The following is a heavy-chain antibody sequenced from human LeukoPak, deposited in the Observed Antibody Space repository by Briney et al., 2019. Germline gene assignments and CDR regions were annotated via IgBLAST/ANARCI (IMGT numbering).Heavy chain of an antibody. CDR3: AREEDCSSTSCYSDFDY. Sequence: GGSLRLSCAGSGFTFIRHLMHWVRQAPGKGLVWVSRISTDGSTTRYSDSVKGRFTISRDNAKNTLYLQMNSLRAEDTAVYYCAREEDCSSTSCYSDFDYWGQGTLVTVSS. J-gene: IGHJ4*02. CDR2: ISTDGSTT. CDR1: GFTFIRHL. D-gene: IGHD2-2*01. V-gene: IGHV3-74*01.